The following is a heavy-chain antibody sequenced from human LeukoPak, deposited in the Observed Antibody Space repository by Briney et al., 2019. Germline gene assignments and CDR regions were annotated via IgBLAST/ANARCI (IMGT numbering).Heavy chain of an antibody. CDR1: GFILRHYA. V-gene: IGHV3-33*01. Sequence: GRSLRLSCAASGFILRHYALHWVRQAPGKGLEWGTVIWSDGTNRYYGDSVKGRFSISRDDSQKRVFLQMNNLRADDTAVYYCARDAQRGFDYSNSLQYWGQGALVTVSS. J-gene: IGHJ4*02. CDR2: IWSDGTNR. CDR3: ARDAQRGFDYSNSLQY. D-gene: IGHD4-11*01.